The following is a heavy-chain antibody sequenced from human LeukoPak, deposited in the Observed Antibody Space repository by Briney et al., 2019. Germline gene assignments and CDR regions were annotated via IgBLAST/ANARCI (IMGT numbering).Heavy chain of an antibody. Sequence: SETLSLTCAVSAYSISSGYYRGWIRQPPGKGLEWIGSIYHSGSTYYNPSLKSRVTISVDTSKNQFSLKLSSVTATDTAVYYCARENYYDSTVYWGQGTLVSVSS. CDR1: AYSISSGYY. D-gene: IGHD3-22*01. CDR3: ARENYYDSTVY. V-gene: IGHV4-38-2*02. CDR2: IYHSGST. J-gene: IGHJ4*02.